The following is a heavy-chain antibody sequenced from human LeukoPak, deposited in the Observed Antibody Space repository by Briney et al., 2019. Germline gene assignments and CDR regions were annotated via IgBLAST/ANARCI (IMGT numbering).Heavy chain of an antibody. V-gene: IGHV4-38-2*02. CDR3: ARSYYDSSGYAFMRYYYYYMDV. D-gene: IGHD3-22*01. CDR2: IYHSGST. Sequence: KPSETLSLTCTVSGYSISSGYYWGWIRQPPGKGLEWIGSIYHSGSTYYNPSLKSRVTISVDTSKNQFSLKLSSVTAADTAVYYCARSYYDSSGYAFMRYYYYYMDVWGKGTTVTVSS. CDR1: GYSISSGYY. J-gene: IGHJ6*03.